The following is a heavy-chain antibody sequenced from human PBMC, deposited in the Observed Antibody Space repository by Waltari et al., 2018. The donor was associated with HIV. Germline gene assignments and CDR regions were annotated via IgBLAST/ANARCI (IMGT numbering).Heavy chain of an antibody. V-gene: IGHV5-51*03. CDR1: GYSFATYW. CDR2: IYPGDYGT. D-gene: IGHD2-8*01. J-gene: IGHJ4*02. CDR3: TKGMYANQDYVDN. Sequence: EVQLVQSGAEVKKPGESLKISCKGSGYSFATYWIAGVRHMPGKGLEWMGIIYPGDYGTRYSPSFQGQVTISADKSIRTAYLQWSSLKASDTAMYYCTKGMYANQDYVDNWGQGTLVTVSS.